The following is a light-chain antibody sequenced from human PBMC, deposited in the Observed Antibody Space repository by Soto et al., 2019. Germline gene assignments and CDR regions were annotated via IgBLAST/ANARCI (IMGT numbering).Light chain of an antibody. CDR1: QSISRD. V-gene: IGKV3-15*01. Sequence: EIVMTQSPATLSVSPGQRATLSCRASQSISRDLAWFQQKNGQAPRLLMYGASTRATGIPAKFSGSGSGTEFTLTIDGLPSEDFAVYYCQQYNNWPYTFGQGTKLEI. CDR3: QQYNNWPYT. J-gene: IGKJ2*01. CDR2: GAS.